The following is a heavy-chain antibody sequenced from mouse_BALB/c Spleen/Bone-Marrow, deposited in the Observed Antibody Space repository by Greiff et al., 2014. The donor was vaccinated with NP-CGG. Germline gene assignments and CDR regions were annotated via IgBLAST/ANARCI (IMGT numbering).Heavy chain of an antibody. CDR2: IYPGDGDT. Sequence: VKLVESGAELVRPGSSVKISCKASGYAFSSYWMNWVKQRPGQGLEWIGQIYPGDGDTNYNGKFKGKATLTADKSSSTAYMQLSSLTSEDSAVYFCARRGYYCGSSYVDYWGQGTTPTVSS. V-gene: IGHV1-80*01. D-gene: IGHD1-1*01. J-gene: IGHJ2*01. CDR3: ARRGYYCGSSYVDY. CDR1: GYAFSSYW.